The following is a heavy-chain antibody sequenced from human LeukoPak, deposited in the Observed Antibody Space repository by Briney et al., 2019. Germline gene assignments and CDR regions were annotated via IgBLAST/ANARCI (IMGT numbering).Heavy chain of an antibody. CDR1: GYSISSGYY. Sequence: SETLSLTCTVSGYSISSGYYWGWIRQPPGKGLEWIGSIYHSGSTYYNPSLKSRVTISVDTSKNQFSLKLSSVTAADTAVYYCARVTVLRYFDWWFDPWGQGTLVTVSS. CDR2: IYHSGST. CDR3: ARVTVLRYFDWWFDP. D-gene: IGHD3-9*01. V-gene: IGHV4-38-2*02. J-gene: IGHJ5*02.